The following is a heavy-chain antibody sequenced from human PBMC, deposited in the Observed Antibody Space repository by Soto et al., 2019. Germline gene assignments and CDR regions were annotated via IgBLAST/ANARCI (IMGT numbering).Heavy chain of an antibody. Sequence: EVQLLESGGGLVQPGGSLRLSCAASGFTFSSYAMSWVLQAPGKGLEWVSGISGSGGGTYYADSVKCRFTISRDNSKNTLYLQMNSLRAADTAINDCRTDRSRSTIDAFEIWGQGTMVTVSS. CDR2: ISGSGGGT. CDR3: RTDRSRSTIDAFEI. CDR1: GFTFSSYA. D-gene: IGHD1-26*01. V-gene: IGHV3-23*01. J-gene: IGHJ3*02.